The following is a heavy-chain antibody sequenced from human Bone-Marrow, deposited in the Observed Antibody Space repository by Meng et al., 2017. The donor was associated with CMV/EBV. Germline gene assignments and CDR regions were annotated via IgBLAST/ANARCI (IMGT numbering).Heavy chain of an antibody. CDR2: IIPILGIA. CDR3: ARDTNGYNSIPLDY. V-gene: IGHV1-69*10. CDR1: GGTFSSYA. Sequence: SMKVSCKASGGTFSSYAISWVRQAPGQGLELMGGIIPILGIANYAQKYQGRVTITADKSTSTAYMELSSLRSEDTAVYNCARDTNGYNSIPLDYWGQGTLVTVSS. J-gene: IGHJ4*02. D-gene: IGHD5-24*01.